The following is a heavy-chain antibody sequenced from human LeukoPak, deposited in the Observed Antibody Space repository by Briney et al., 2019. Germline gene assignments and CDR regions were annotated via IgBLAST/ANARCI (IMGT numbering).Heavy chain of an antibody. D-gene: IGHD2-15*01. V-gene: IGHV3-7*03. Sequence: GGSLRLSCAASGFTFSSYWMTWVRQAPGKGLEWVANIEQDGSEKYYVDSVKGRLTISRDNSKNTLYLQMNTLRAEDTAVYFCAKDRLRYCTGGNCYSPVDYWGQGTLVTVSS. CDR1: GFTFSSYW. CDR3: AKDRLRYCTGGNCYSPVDY. CDR2: IEQDGSEK. J-gene: IGHJ4*01.